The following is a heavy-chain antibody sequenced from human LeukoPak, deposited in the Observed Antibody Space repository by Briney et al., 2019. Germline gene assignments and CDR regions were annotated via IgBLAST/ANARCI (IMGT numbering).Heavy chain of an antibody. D-gene: IGHD6-19*01. Sequence: GASVKVSCKASGYTFTSYGISWVRQAPGQGLEWMGWISAYNGNTNYAQKLQGRVTMTTDTSTTTAYMELRSLRSDDTAVYYCARDRGGGLAVGLDAFDIWGQGTMVTVSS. CDR3: ARDRGGGLAVGLDAFDI. V-gene: IGHV1-18*01. J-gene: IGHJ3*02. CDR1: GYTFTSYG. CDR2: ISAYNGNT.